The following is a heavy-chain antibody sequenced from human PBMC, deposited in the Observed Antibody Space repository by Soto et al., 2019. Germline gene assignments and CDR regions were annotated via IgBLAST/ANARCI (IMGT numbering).Heavy chain of an antibody. D-gene: IGHD3-22*01. Sequence: GGSLRLSCAASGFNFRNSPMTWVRQAPGQGLEWVAVIWYDGSNKYYADSVKGRFTISRDNAKNSLYLQMNSLRAEDTAVYYCARDSYDSSGYYSTLNYWGQGTLVTVSS. V-gene: IGHV3-33*08. CDR3: ARDSYDSSGYYSTLNY. J-gene: IGHJ4*02. CDR1: GFNFRNSP. CDR2: IWYDGSNK.